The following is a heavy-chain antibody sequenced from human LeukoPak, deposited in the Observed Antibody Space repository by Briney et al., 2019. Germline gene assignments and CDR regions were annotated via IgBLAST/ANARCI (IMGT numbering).Heavy chain of an antibody. V-gene: IGHV4-4*02. CDR3: ARDRGGRGRFDAFDI. D-gene: IGHD3-10*01. CDR1: GGSITTSNW. Sequence: NPSETLSLTCAVSGGSITTSNWWIWVRQPPGEGLEWIGEIYHSGDTNYSPSLKSRVTISLDKSTNQFSLRLRSVTAADTAVYYCARDRGGRGRFDAFDIWGQGTMVTVSS. CDR2: IYHSGDT. J-gene: IGHJ3*02.